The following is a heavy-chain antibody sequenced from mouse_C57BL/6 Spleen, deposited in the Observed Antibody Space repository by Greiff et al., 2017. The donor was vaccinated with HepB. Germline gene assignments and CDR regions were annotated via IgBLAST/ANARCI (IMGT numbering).Heavy chain of an antibody. Sequence: VQLQQSGAELVMPGASVKLSCKASGYTFTSYWMHWVKQRPGQGLEWIGEIDPSDSYTNYNQKFKGKSTLTVDKSSSTAYMQLSSLTSEDSAVYYCARKDYGLYYYAMDYWGQGTSVTVSS. CDR2: IDPSDSYT. CDR1: GYTFTSYW. J-gene: IGHJ4*01. V-gene: IGHV1-69*01. CDR3: ARKDYGLYYYAMDY. D-gene: IGHD1-1*01.